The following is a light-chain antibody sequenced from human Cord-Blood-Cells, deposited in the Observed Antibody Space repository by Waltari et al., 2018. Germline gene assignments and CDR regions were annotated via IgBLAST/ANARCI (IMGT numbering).Light chain of an antibody. J-gene: IGLJ1*01. CDR1: SSDVGGYNY. Sequence: QSSLTQPASVSGSPGQSIPISCTGTSSDVGGYNYVSWYQQHPGKAPKLMIYEVSKRPSGVSNRFSGSKSGNTASLTISGLQAEDEADYYCSSYTSSSIPYVFGTGTKVTVL. CDR2: EVS. CDR3: SSYTSSSIPYV. V-gene: IGLV2-14*01.